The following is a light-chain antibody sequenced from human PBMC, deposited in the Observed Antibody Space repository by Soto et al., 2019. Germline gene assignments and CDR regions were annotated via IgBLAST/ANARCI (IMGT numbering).Light chain of an antibody. J-gene: IGLJ1*01. Sequence: QSVLTQAASVSGSPGQSITISCTGTTSDVGRYNYVSWYQQHPGKAPKLIIYDVSNRPSGVSNRFSGSKSGNTASLTISGLQAEDEADYYCNSYTSSSTYVLGTGTKSPS. CDR2: DVS. CDR1: TSDVGRYNY. V-gene: IGLV2-14*01. CDR3: NSYTSSSTYV.